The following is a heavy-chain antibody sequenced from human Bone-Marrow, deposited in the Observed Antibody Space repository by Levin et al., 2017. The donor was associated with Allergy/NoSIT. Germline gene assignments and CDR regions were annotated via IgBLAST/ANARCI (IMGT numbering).Heavy chain of an antibody. CDR1: GFTFSSDA. CDR2: ISARGGTV. J-gene: IGHJ5*01. Sequence: PGGSLRLSCAASGFTFSSDAMSWVRQAPGKGLEWVSGISARGGTVHYADSVKGRFTISRDNSKNTLYLQMNSLRAEDTAIYYCAKNVGGAHDSWGHGTLVTVSS. V-gene: IGHV3-23*01. D-gene: IGHD1-26*01. CDR3: AKNVGGAHDS.